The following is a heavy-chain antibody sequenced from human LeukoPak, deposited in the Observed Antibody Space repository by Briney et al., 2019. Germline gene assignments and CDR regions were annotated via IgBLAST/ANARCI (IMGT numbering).Heavy chain of an antibody. J-gene: IGHJ4*02. CDR3: ARDRTGEGNIDY. CDR1: GYTFTGYY. D-gene: IGHD2/OR15-2a*01. Sequence: ASVKVSCKASGYTFTGYYMHWVRQAPGQGLEWMGWINPNSGGTNYAQKFQGRVTMTRDTSISTAYMELSRLRSDDTAVYYCARDRTGEGNIDYWGQGTLVTVSA. CDR2: INPNSGGT. V-gene: IGHV1-2*02.